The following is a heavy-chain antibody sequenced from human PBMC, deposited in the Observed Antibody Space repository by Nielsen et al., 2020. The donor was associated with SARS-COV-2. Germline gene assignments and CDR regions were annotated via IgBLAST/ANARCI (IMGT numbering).Heavy chain of an antibody. J-gene: IGHJ4*02. D-gene: IGHD3-22*01. Sequence: GESLKISCAASGFTFSSYDMHWVRQATGKGLEWVSAIGTAGDTYYPGSVKGRFTISRENAKNSLYLQMNSLRAGDTAVYYCARVGSSGYYSDYWGQGTLVTVSS. CDR3: ARVGSSGYYSDY. CDR2: IGTAGDT. CDR1: GFTFSSYD. V-gene: IGHV3-13*04.